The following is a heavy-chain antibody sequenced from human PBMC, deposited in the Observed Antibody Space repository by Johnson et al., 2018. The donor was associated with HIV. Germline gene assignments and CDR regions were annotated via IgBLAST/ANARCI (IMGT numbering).Heavy chain of an antibody. D-gene: IGHD1-26*01. CDR2: SGSGGST. V-gene: IGHV3-66*01. J-gene: IGHJ3*01. Sequence: VQLVESGGGVVRPGGSLRLSCAASGFIVSSNYMSWVRQAPGKGLEWVSAISGSGGSTYYADSGKGRFTIYRDNAKNSFYLQMNSLRAGDTAVYYCARGSGSYDLVKGAFDFWGQGTIVTVSS. CDR1: GFIVSSNY. CDR3: ARGSGSYDLVKGAFDF.